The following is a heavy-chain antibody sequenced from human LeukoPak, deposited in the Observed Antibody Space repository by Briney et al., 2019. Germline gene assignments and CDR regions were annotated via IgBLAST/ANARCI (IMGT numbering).Heavy chain of an antibody. CDR3: ARRRLGYYFDY. Sequence: SETLSLTCGVYGGSFSGYYWSLIRQPPGKGLEWIGEINPRGSTNYNPSLKSRGTLSADTSKNQFSLTLNSVTAADTAVYYCARRRLGYYFDYWGQGTLVTVSS. V-gene: IGHV4-34*01. CDR2: INPRGST. D-gene: IGHD5-24*01. J-gene: IGHJ4*02. CDR1: GGSFSGYY.